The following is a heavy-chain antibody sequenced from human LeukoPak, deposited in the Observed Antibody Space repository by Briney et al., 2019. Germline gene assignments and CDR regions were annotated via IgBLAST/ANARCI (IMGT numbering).Heavy chain of an antibody. V-gene: IGHV3-33*01. D-gene: IGHD2-21*02. CDR1: GFTFSSYG. CDR2: IWYDGSNK. CDR3: AREGELAYCGGDHCAYYYYGMDV. J-gene: IGHJ6*02. Sequence: PGRSLRLSCAASGFTFSSYGMHWVRQAPGKGLEWVAVIWYDGSNKYYADSVKGRFTISRDNSKNTLYLQMNSLRAEDTAVYYCAREGELAYCGGDHCAYYYYGMDVWGQGTTVTVSS.